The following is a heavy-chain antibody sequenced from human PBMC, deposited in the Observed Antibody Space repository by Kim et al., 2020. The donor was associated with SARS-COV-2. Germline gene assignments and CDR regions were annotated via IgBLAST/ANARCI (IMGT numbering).Heavy chain of an antibody. V-gene: IGHV4-4*07. Sequence: SETLSLTCTVSGGSISSYYWSWIRQPAGKGLEWIGRIYTSGSTNYNPSLKGRVTMSVDTAKNQFSLKLSTVTAADTAVYYCAREVVVGGVRNVDYWGQGTMVTVSS. CDR1: GGSISSYY. CDR3: AREVVVGGVRNVDY. CDR2: IYTSGST. J-gene: IGHJ4*02. D-gene: IGHD2-15*01.